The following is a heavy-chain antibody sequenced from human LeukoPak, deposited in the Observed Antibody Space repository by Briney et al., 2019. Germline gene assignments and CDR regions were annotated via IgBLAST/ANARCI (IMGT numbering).Heavy chain of an antibody. CDR1: GYTFATYG. CDR2: ISAYNGNT. CDR3: ARGTGTTIDYYYYGMDV. Sequence: ASVKVSCKASGYTFATYGINWVRLAPGQGLEWMGWISAYNGNTNYAQKLQGRVTMTTDTSTSTAYMELRSLRSEDTAVYYCARGTGTTIDYYYYGMDVWGQGTTVTVSS. V-gene: IGHV1-18*01. D-gene: IGHD1-1*01. J-gene: IGHJ6*02.